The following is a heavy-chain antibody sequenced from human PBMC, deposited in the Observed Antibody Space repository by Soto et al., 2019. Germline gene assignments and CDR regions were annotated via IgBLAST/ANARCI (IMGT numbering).Heavy chain of an antibody. CDR2: ITPXXXTX. CDR3: TRGPGKYPRGFYPTD. V-gene: IGHV1-69*13. CDR1: GGTFSSYA. Sequence: SVKVSCKASGGTFSSYAISLVRQAPGQGLEWMGXITPXXXTXNXAXKXXXXVTITADESTSTAYLELSRLRSEDTAVYYCTRGPGKYPRGFYPTDWGQGAQVTVSS. D-gene: IGHD3-22*01. J-gene: IGHJ4*02.